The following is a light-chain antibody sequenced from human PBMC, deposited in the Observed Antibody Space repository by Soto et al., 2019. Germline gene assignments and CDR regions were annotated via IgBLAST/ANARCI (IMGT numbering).Light chain of an antibody. CDR1: QSVSNW. J-gene: IGKJ3*01. Sequence: DILMTQSPSTLSASVGDRVTITCRASQSVSNWVAWYQQKSGKAPDLLIYKTSFLKSGVPSRYSGSGSGSEFTLTISSLQPDDFATYYCQQYDRYPFTFGPGPKVDI. CDR2: KTS. CDR3: QQYDRYPFT. V-gene: IGKV1-5*03.